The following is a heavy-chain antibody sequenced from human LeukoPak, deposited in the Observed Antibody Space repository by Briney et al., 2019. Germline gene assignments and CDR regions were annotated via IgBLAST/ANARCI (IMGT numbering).Heavy chain of an antibody. J-gene: IGHJ5*02. CDR1: GGSISRSSYY. Sequence: SETLSLTCTVSGGSISRSSYYWGWIRQPPGKGLEWIGSMYYSGSTYYNPSLKSRVIISVDTSKNQFSLKLSSVTAADTAVYYCARARGFTILRGAGNNWFDPWGQGTLVTVSS. V-gene: IGHV4-39*07. CDR3: ARARGFTILRGAGNNWFDP. CDR2: MYYSGST. D-gene: IGHD3-10*01.